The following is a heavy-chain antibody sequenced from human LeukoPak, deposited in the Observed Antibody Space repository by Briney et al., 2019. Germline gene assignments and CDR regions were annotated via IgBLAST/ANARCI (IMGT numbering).Heavy chain of an antibody. CDR2: ISRSGSTI. CDR1: GFTFSDYY. CDR3: AREYYYDSSGYYYNY. D-gene: IGHD3-22*01. J-gene: IGHJ4*02. V-gene: IGHV3-11*04. Sequence: PGGSLRLSCAASGFTFSDYYMSWIRQAPGKGLEWVSYISRSGSTIYYADSVKGRFTISRDNAKNSLYLQMNSLRAEDTAVYYCAREYYYDSSGYYYNYWGQGTLVAVSS.